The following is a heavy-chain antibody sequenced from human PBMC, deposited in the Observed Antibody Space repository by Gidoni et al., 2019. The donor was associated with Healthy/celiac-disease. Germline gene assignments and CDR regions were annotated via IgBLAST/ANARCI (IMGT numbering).Heavy chain of an antibody. D-gene: IGHD6-19*01. J-gene: IGHJ4*02. V-gene: IGHV1-46*01. CDR2: INPSGGST. CDR1: GYTFTSYY. Sequence: QVQLVQSGAEVKKPGASVKVSCKASGYTFTSYYMHWVRQAPGQGLEWMGIINPSGGSTSYAQKFQGRVTMTRDTSTSTVYMELSSLRSEDTAVYYCARVAVAWYLGSEDARFTFDYWGQGTLVTVSS. CDR3: ARVAVAWYLGSEDARFTFDY.